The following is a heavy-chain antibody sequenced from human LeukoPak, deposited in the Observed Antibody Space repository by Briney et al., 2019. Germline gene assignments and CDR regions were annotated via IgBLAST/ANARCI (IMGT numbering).Heavy chain of an antibody. Sequence: GGSLRLSCAASGFTFSSYAMHWVRQAPGKGLEWVAVISYDGSNKYYADSVKGRFTISRDNSKNTLYLQMNSLRAEDTAVYYCASNGYSVAEAFDIWGQGTMVTVSS. D-gene: IGHD6-19*01. CDR3: ASNGYSVAEAFDI. CDR2: ISYDGSNK. V-gene: IGHV3-30-3*01. CDR1: GFTFSSYA. J-gene: IGHJ3*02.